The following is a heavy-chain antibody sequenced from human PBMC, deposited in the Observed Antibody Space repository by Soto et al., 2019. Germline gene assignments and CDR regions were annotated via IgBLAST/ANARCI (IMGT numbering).Heavy chain of an antibody. CDR3: ASGSLGYCSGGSCYEVAY. CDR1: GGTFSSYT. V-gene: IGHV1-69*02. D-gene: IGHD2-15*01. J-gene: IGHJ4*02. CDR2: IIPILGIA. Sequence: GASVKVSCKAYGGTFSSYTISWVRQAPGQGLEWMGRIIPILGIANYAQKFQGRVTITADKSTSTAYMELSSLRSEDTAVYYCASGSLGYCSGGSCYEVAYLGQGTLVTVSS.